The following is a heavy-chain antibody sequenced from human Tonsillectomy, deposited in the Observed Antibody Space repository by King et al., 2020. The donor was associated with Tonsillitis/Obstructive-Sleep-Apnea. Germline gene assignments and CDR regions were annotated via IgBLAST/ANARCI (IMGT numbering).Heavy chain of an antibody. J-gene: IGHJ4*02. Sequence: QLVPSGSELKKPGASVKVSCKASGYTFTTYAMNWVRQAPGQRLEWMGWINTNTGNPTYVQGFTGRFVFSLDTSVSTAYLQISSLKAEDTAVYYCARDWVFSSSSGFDYWGQGTLVTVSS. V-gene: IGHV7-4-1*02. CDR3: ARDWVFSSSSGFDY. D-gene: IGHD6-6*01. CDR2: INTNTGNP. CDR1: GYTFTTYA.